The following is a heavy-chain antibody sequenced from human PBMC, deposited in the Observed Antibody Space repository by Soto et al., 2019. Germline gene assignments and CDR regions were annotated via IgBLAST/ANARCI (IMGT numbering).Heavy chain of an antibody. V-gene: IGHV3-30-3*01. CDR2: ISYDGSNK. CDR1: GFTFSSYA. Sequence: GGSLRLSWAASGFTFSSYAMHWVRQAPGKGLEWVAVISYDGSNKYYADSVKGRFTISRDNSKNTLYLQMNSLRAEDTAVYYCARSGAYSSQPYYFDYWGQGTLVTVS. CDR3: ARSGAYSSQPYYFDY. J-gene: IGHJ4*02. D-gene: IGHD6-13*01.